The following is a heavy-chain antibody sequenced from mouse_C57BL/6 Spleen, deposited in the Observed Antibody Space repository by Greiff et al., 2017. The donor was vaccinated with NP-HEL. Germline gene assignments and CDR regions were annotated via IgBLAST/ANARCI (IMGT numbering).Heavy chain of an antibody. Sequence: QVQLQQPGAELVMPGASVKLSCKASGYTFTSYWMHWVKQRPGQGLEWIGEIDPSDSYTNYNQKFKGKSTLTVDKSSSTAYMQLSILTSEDSAVYYCAKGYDYDEAWFAYWGQGTLVTVSA. D-gene: IGHD2-4*01. J-gene: IGHJ3*01. CDR3: AKGYDYDEAWFAY. V-gene: IGHV1-69*01. CDR2: IDPSDSYT. CDR1: GYTFTSYW.